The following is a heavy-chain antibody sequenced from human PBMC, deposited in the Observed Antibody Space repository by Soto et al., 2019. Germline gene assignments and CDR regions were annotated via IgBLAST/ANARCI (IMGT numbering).Heavy chain of an antibody. Sequence: SGPTLVNPTQTLTLTCTFSGFSLSTSGMCVSWIRQPPGKALEWLARIDWDDDKYYSTSLKTRLTISKDASKNQVVLTMTNMDPVDTATYYCARIPQQPVHSVYYYCGMAVWGQATTVTVSS. CDR1: GFSLSTSGMC. CDR3: ARIPQQPVHSVYYYCGMAV. V-gene: IGHV2-70*11. CDR2: IDWDDDK. D-gene: IGHD6-13*01. J-gene: IGHJ6*01.